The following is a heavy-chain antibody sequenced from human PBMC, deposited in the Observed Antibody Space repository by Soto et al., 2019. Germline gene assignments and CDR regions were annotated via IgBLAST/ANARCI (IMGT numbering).Heavy chain of an antibody. CDR2: IGTPDQT. J-gene: IGHJ4*02. CDR3: ARDYYKYYDSSGYYRSPAY. D-gene: IGHD3-22*01. CDR1: GLSFSVYA. Sequence: PGGSLRLSCVDSGLSFSVYAFSWVRQAPGKGLEWVSTIGTPDQTYYADSVKGRFTISRDNSKNTLYLQMNSLRAEDTAVYYCARDYYKYYDSSGYYRSPAYWGQGT. V-gene: IGHV3-66*01.